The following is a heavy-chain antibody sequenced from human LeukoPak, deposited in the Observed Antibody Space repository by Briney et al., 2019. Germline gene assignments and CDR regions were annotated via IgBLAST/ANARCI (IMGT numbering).Heavy chain of an antibody. D-gene: IGHD2-15*01. CDR2: IWYDASNK. Sequence: GGSLRLSCAASGFTFSNYGMHWVRQAPGKGLEWVAVIWYDASNKYYAGSVQGRFTISRDNSKNTLYLQMNRLRAEDTAVYYCARDSFCSGGSCYSGLFDYWGQGALVTVSS. J-gene: IGHJ4*02. CDR3: ARDSFCSGGSCYSGLFDY. CDR1: GFTFSNYG. V-gene: IGHV3-33*01.